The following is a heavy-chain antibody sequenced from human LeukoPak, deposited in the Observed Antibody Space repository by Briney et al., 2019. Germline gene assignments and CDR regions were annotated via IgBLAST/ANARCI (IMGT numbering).Heavy chain of an antibody. Sequence: SETLSLTCTVSGGSISSHYWSWIRQPPGKGLEGIGYIYYSGSTNYNPSLKSRVTISVDTSKNQFSLKPSSVTAADTAVYYCASGDFWSGFRDVWGKGTTVTVSS. CDR1: GGSISSHY. CDR2: IYYSGST. V-gene: IGHV4-59*11. CDR3: ASGDFWSGFRDV. D-gene: IGHD3-3*01. J-gene: IGHJ6*04.